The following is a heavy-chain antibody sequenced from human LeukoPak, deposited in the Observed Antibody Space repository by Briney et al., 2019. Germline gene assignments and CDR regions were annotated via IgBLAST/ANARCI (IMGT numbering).Heavy chain of an antibody. Sequence: SETLSLTCTVSGGSISSSSYYWGWIRQPPGKGLEWIATIDYAGTTYYNPSLKSRVTISVDTSKNQFSLNLSSVTAADTAVYYCARRGSGSRGDFDYWGQGTLVTVSS. J-gene: IGHJ4*02. CDR2: IDYAGTT. CDR1: GGSISSSSYY. CDR3: ARRGSGSRGDFDY. D-gene: IGHD2-15*01. V-gene: IGHV4-39*01.